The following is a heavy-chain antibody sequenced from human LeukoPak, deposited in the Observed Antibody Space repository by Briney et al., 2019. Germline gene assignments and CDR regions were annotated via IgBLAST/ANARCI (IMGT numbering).Heavy chain of an antibody. Sequence: SETLSLTCAVSGGSISSGGYSWSWIRQPPGKGLEWIGYIYHSGSTYYNPSLKSRVTISVDRSKNQFSPKLSSVTAADTAVYYCARGGSYYSASFDYWGQGTLVTVSS. J-gene: IGHJ4*02. CDR2: IYHSGST. CDR1: GGSISSGGYS. CDR3: ARGGSYYSASFDY. V-gene: IGHV4-30-2*01. D-gene: IGHD1-26*01.